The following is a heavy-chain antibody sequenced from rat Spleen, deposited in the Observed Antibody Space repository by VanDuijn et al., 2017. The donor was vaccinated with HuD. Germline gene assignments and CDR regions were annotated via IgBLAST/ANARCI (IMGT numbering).Heavy chain of an antibody. CDR1: GFSLTSYH. J-gene: IGHJ2*01. Sequence: QVQLKESGPGLVKPSETLSLTCTVSGFSLTSYHVHWVRQPPGKGLEWMGGIWGDGSTDYNSALKSRLSISRDTSKNQVFLKMNSLQTDDTGTYYCTREDTTVSYFDYWGQGVMVIVSS. V-gene: IGHV2-32*01. CDR2: IWGDGST. D-gene: IGHD1-1*01. CDR3: TREDTTVSYFDY.